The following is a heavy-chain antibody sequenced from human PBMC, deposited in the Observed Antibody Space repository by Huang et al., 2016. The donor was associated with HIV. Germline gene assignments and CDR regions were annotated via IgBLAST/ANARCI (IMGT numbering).Heavy chain of an antibody. CDR1: GFPFNNHA. CDR2: RSNDGSNN. Sequence: QVQLVESGGGVVQPGRSLRLSCAASGFPFNNHAMHWVRQAPGKGLDWVAVRSNDGSNNYYADSVKGRVTISRDSSKSTLFLHMTSLRTEDTAVYYCARAKDTWDAYDIWGQGTMVIVSS. J-gene: IGHJ3*02. D-gene: IGHD5-18*01. CDR3: ARAKDTWDAYDI. V-gene: IGHV3-30-3*01.